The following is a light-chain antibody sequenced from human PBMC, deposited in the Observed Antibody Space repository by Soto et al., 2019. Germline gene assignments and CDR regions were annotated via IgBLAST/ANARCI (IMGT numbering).Light chain of an antibody. CDR3: QQYDT. Sequence: VMTQSPATLSVSPGETATLSCRASQTINGNLAWYQQKPGQAPRLLMFRASTRATGFPARFSASGSTTEFNLTISSLQSEDFAVYYCQQYDTFGQGTKLEIK. J-gene: IGKJ2*01. CDR2: RAS. V-gene: IGKV3-15*01. CDR1: QTINGN.